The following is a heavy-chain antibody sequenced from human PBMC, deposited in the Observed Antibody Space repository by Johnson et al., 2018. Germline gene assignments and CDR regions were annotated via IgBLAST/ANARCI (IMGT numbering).Heavy chain of an antibody. V-gene: IGHV3-7*01. CDR3: SSLRRSEPFNS. CDR2: IKEDGREK. J-gene: IGHJ3*01. D-gene: IGHD1-14*01. CDR1: GFSFNSYW. Sequence: EVQLVESGGGLVQPGGSLRLSCAASGFSFNSYWMSWVRQTPGKGLEWVAAIKEDGREKSYVDSVKGRFNISRDNAKNSMCRQMNSLRVEDTAVYYCSSLRRSEPFNSWGQGTMVTVSS.